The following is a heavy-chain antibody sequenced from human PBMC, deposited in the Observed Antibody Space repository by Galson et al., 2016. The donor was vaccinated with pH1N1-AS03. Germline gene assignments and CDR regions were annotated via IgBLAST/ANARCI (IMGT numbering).Heavy chain of an antibody. J-gene: IGHJ4*02. CDR2: IFPGDSDT. V-gene: IGHV5-51*01. D-gene: IGHD4-17*01. Sequence: QSGAEVKKPGESLKISCKGSGYTFTKYWIGWVRQMPGKGLEWMGIIFPGDSDTRYRPSFQGQVTISADKSTSTAYQQLNSLKASDTAMYYCARRAYGDYVDYFDYWGQGTLVTVSS. CDR3: ARRAYGDYVDYFDY. CDR1: GYTFTKYW.